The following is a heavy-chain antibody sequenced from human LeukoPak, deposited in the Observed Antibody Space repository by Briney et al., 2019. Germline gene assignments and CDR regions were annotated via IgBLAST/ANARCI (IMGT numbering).Heavy chain of an antibody. V-gene: IGHV3-48*02. Sequence: GGSLRLSCAASGFTFSSYSMNWVRQAPGKGLEWVSHITASGTATFYADSVKGRFTVSRDNAKNSLYLQMNSLRDEDTAVYYCASSGSYRFDYWGQGTLVTVSS. CDR2: ITASGTAT. D-gene: IGHD1-26*01. J-gene: IGHJ4*02. CDR3: ASSGSYRFDY. CDR1: GFTFSSYS.